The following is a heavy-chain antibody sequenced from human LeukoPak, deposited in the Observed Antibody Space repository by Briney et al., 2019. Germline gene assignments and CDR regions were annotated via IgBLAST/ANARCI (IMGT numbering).Heavy chain of an antibody. D-gene: IGHD5-18*01. CDR1: GGSISSGGYY. CDR3: ASYTPYSYGNY. J-gene: IGHJ4*02. V-gene: IGHV4-31*11. CDR2: IYYSGIT. Sequence: SETLSLTCAVYGGSISSGGYYWSWIRQHPGKGLEWIGYIYYSGITYYNPSLKSRVTISVDTSKNQFSLKLSSVTAADTAVYYCASYTPYSYGNYWGQGTLVTVSS.